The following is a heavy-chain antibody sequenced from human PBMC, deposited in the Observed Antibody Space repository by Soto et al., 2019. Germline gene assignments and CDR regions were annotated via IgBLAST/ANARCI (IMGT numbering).Heavy chain of an antibody. CDR2: ICYVGINK. V-gene: IGHV3-33*01. CDR1: GFTFSSYG. J-gene: IGHJ4*02. Sequence: GGSLRLSCAASGFTFSSYGMHWVRQAPGKGLERVAVICYVGINKYYADSVKGRFIISRDNSKNTLYLQMNSLRAEDTAVYYCARAIYEATILGYWGQGTLVTVSS. CDR3: ARAIYEATILGY. D-gene: IGHD5-12*01.